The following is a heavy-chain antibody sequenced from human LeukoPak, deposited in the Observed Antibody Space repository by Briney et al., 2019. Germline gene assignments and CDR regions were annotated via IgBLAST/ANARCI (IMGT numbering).Heavy chain of an antibody. Sequence: SETLSLTCAVYGGSFSGYYWSWIRQPPGKGREWIGEINHSGSTNYNPSLKSRVTISVDTSKNQFSLKLSSVTAADTAVYYCARGPLVPAAMYWFDPWGQGTLVTVSS. CDR1: GGSFSGYY. D-gene: IGHD2-2*01. J-gene: IGHJ5*02. CDR2: INHSGST. CDR3: ARGPLVPAAMYWFDP. V-gene: IGHV4-34*01.